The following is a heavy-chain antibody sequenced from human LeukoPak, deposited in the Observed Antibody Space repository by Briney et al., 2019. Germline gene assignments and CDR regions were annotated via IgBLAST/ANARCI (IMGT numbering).Heavy chain of an antibody. V-gene: IGHV1-69*05. Sequence: GASVKVSCKASGDTFNNYIITWVRQAPGQGLEWMGGVMPLFNTPNYAQKFQGRITIITDASTHTSYMELRSLRSEDTAVYSCARVDRHHFYMDVWGKGTTVIVSS. D-gene: IGHD1-14*01. CDR1: GDTFNNYI. CDR3: ARVDRHHFYMDV. J-gene: IGHJ6*03. CDR2: VMPLFNTP.